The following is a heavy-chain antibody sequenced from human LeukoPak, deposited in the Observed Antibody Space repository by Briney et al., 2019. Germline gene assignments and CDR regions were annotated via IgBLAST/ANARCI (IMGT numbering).Heavy chain of an antibody. D-gene: IGHD2-15*01. CDR3: ARDPNDIVVVVAATPLDY. CDR2: ISYDGSNK. CDR1: GFTFSSYA. J-gene: IGHJ4*02. Sequence: GGSLRLSCAASGFTFSSYAMSWVRQAPGKGLEWVAVISYDGSNKYYADSVKGRFTISRDNSKNTLYLQMNSLRAEDTAVYYCARDPNDIVVVVAATPLDYWGQGTLVTVSS. V-gene: IGHV3-30*04.